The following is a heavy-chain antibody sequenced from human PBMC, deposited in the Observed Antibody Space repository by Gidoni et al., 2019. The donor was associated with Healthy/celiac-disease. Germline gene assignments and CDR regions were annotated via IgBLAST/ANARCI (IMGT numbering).Heavy chain of an antibody. J-gene: IGHJ4*02. D-gene: IGHD4-17*01. Sequence: QVQLQESGPGLVKPSETLSLPCTVSGGSISSYYWIWIRQPPGKGLEWIGYIYDSGSTNYNPSLKSRVTISVDTSKNQFSLKLSSVTAADTAVYYCARAMTTTVGGDYWGQGTLVTVSS. V-gene: IGHV4-59*01. CDR1: GGSISSYY. CDR2: IYDSGST. CDR3: ARAMTTTVGGDY.